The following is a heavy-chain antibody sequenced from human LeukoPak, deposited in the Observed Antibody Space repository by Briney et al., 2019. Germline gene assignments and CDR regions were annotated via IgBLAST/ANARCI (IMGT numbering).Heavy chain of an antibody. CDR2: IYGSGIT. CDR3: ARLKFYDSTGYSPGYYMDV. Sequence: SETLSLTCTVSGGSIISNYWSWIRQSAGTGLEWIGRIYGSGITDYSPSLKSRVTMSLDTSRKQFSLRLTSVTAAGTAVYYCARLKFYDSTGYSPGYYMDVWGKGTTVSVFS. J-gene: IGHJ6*03. V-gene: IGHV4-4*07. CDR1: GGSIISNY. D-gene: IGHD3-22*01.